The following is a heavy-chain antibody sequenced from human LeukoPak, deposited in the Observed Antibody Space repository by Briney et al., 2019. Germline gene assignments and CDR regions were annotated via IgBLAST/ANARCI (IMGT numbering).Heavy chain of an antibody. CDR1: GGSISSSSYY. Sequence: SETLSLTCTVSGGSISSSSYYWGWLRQPPGKGLEWIGSIYYSGSTYYNPSLKSRVTISVDTSKNQLSLKLSSVTAADTAVYYCARDISGSYYRGFDYWGQGTLVTVSS. CDR3: ARDISGSYYRGFDY. J-gene: IGHJ4*02. D-gene: IGHD1-26*01. CDR2: IYYSGST. V-gene: IGHV4-39*07.